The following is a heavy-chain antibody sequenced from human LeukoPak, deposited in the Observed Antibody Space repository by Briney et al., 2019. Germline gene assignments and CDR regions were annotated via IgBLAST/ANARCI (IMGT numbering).Heavy chain of an antibody. CDR2: INPNSGGT. CDR1: GYTFTGYY. J-gene: IGHJ5*02. Sequence: VASVKVSCKASGYTFTGYYMHWVRQAPGQGLEWMGWINPNSGGTNYAQKFQGRVTMTRDTSISTAYMELSRLRSDDTAVYYCAREGGMTTVTTGNNWFDPWGQGTLVTVSS. D-gene: IGHD4-17*01. CDR3: AREGGMTTVTTGNNWFDP. V-gene: IGHV1-2*02.